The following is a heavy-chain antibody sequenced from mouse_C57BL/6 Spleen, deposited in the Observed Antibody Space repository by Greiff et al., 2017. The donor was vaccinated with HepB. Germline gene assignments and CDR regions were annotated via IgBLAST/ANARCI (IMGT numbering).Heavy chain of an antibody. J-gene: IGHJ4*01. V-gene: IGHV5-9*01. CDR2: ISGGGGNT. Sequence: EVKLVESGGGLVKPGGSLKLSCAASGFTFSSYTMSWVRQTPEKRLEWVATISGGGGNTYYPDSVKGRFTISRDNAKNTLYLQMSSLRSEDTALYYCARLPTVVAKDYYAMDYWGQGTSVTVSS. CDR1: GFTFSSYT. D-gene: IGHD1-1*01. CDR3: ARLPTVVAKDYYAMDY.